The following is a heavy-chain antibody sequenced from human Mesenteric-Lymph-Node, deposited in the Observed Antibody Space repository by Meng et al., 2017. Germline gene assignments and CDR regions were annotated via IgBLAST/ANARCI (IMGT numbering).Heavy chain of an antibody. CDR1: GFTFDDYG. Sequence: GESLKISCAASGFTFDDYGMSWVRQAPGKGLEWVSGINWNGGSTGYADSVKGRFTIFRDNSKNSLYLQMNSLRTEDTALYYCAKDVGGSSPEYFDYWGHGTLVTVSS. D-gene: IGHD1-26*01. J-gene: IGHJ4*01. V-gene: IGHV3-20*04. CDR2: INWNGGST. CDR3: AKDVGGSSPEYFDY.